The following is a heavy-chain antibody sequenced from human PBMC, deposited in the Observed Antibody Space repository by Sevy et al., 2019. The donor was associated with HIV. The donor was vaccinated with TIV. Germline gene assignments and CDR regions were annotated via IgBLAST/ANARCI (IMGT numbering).Heavy chain of an antibody. CDR1: GFTVRSNY. CDR3: ARDNKHDDFWSGYQYGMDV. CDR2: IYSGGST. Sequence: GGSLRLSCAASGFTVRSNYMSWVRQAPGKGLEWVSVIYSGGSTYYADSVKGRFTISRDNSKNTLYLQMNSLRAEDTAVYYCARDNKHDDFWSGYQYGMDVWGQGTMVTVSS. D-gene: IGHD3-3*01. J-gene: IGHJ6*02. V-gene: IGHV3-66*01.